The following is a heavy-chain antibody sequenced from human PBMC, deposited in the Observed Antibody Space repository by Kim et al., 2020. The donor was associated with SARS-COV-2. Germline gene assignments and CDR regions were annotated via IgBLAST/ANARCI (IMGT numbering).Heavy chain of an antibody. D-gene: IGHD3-10*01. J-gene: IGHJ6*02. V-gene: IGHV1-3*01. CDR3: AREKATRGGYYYGIDV. Sequence: FQGRVTITTDTSASTAYMELSSLISEDTAVYYCAREKATRGGYYYGIDVWGQGTTVTVSS.